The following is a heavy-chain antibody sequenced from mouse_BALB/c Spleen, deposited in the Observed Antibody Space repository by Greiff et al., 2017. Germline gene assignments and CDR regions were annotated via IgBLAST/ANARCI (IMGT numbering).Heavy chain of an antibody. CDR1: GFTFSSYT. V-gene: IGHV5-12-2*01. CDR3: ARPLFDY. CDR2: ISNGGGST. Sequence: EVHLVESGGGLVQPGGSLKLSCAASGFTFSSYTMSWVRQTPEKRLEWVAYISNGGGSTYYPDTVKGRFTISRDNAKNTLYLQMSSLKSEDSAVYYCARPLFDYWGQGTTLTVSS. J-gene: IGHJ2*01. D-gene: IGHD1-1*01.